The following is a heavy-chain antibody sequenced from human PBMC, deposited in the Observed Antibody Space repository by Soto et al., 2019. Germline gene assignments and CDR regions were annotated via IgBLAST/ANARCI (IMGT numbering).Heavy chain of an antibody. J-gene: IGHJ3*02. Sequence: ESGGGVVQPGRSLRLSCAASGFTFSNYAMHWVRQAPGKGLEWVAVISYDEINKYYADSVKGRFTISRDNSKNTLSLQMNTLRAEDTAVYYCATFLLVGSFDIWGQGTMVTVSS. V-gene: IGHV3-30-3*01. CDR1: GFTFSNYA. D-gene: IGHD1-26*01. CDR3: ATFLLVGSFDI. CDR2: ISYDEINK.